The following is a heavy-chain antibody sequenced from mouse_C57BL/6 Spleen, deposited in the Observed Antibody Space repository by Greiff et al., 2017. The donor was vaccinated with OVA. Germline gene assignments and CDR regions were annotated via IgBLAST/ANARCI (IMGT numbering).Heavy chain of an antibody. D-gene: IGHD4-1*01. CDR1: GFTFSDYG. CDR3: ARSTGTDWYCDV. J-gene: IGHJ1*03. V-gene: IGHV5-17*01. Sequence: EVKLVESGGGLVKPGGSLKLSCAASGFTFSDYGMHWVRQAPEKGLEWVAYISSGSSTIYYADTVKGRFTISRDNAKNTLFLQMTSLRSEDTAMYYCARSTGTDWYCDVWGTGTTVTVSS. CDR2: ISSGSSTI.